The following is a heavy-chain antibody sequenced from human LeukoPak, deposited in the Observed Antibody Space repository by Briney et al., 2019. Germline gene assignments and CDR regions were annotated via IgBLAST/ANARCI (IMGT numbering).Heavy chain of an antibody. CDR3: ARESSGGNMDV. J-gene: IGHJ6*03. V-gene: IGHV3-30-3*01. D-gene: IGHD6-6*01. CDR1: GFTFSSYA. CDR2: ISYDGSNK. Sequence: GGSLRLSCAASGFTFSSYAMHWVRQAPGKGLEWVAVISYDGSNKYYADSVKGRFTISRDNSKNTLYLQMNSLRAEDTAVYYVARESSGGNMDVWAKGPRSPSP.